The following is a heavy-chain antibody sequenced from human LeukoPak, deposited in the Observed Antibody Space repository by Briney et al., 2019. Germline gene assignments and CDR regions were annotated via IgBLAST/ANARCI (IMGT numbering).Heavy chain of an antibody. J-gene: IGHJ4*02. D-gene: IGHD7-27*01. CDR1: GGSISSYY. CDR2: IYYSGST. CDR3: ARIPSNWAYYFDY. Sequence: PSETLSLTCTVSGGSISSYYWSWIRQPPGKGLEWIGYIYYSGSTNYNPSLKSRVTISVDTSKNQFSLKLSSVTAADTALYYCARIPSNWAYYFDYWGQGTLVTVSS. V-gene: IGHV4-59*08.